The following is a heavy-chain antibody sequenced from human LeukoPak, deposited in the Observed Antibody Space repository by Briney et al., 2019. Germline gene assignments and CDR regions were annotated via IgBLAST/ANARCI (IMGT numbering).Heavy chain of an antibody. J-gene: IGHJ4*02. CDR1: GLTISSYS. Sequence: PGGSLRLSCAASGLTISSYSMNWVRQAPGKGLQWVSYISSSSSTIYYADSVKGRFTISGDNAKNSLYLQMNSLRAEDTAVYYCARALWFGETFPAYWGQGTLVTVSS. D-gene: IGHD3-10*01. V-gene: IGHV3-48*01. CDR2: ISSSSSTI. CDR3: ARALWFGETFPAY.